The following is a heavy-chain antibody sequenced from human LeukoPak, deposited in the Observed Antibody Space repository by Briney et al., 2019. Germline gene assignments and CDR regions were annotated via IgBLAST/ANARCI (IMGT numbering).Heavy chain of an antibody. D-gene: IGHD6-6*01. V-gene: IGHV4-59*08. CDR2: VYYSGDT. J-gene: IGHJ4*02. CDR1: GGSISGPY. CDR3: ARHTYARPFDF. Sequence: SETLSLTCTVSGGSISGPYWSWIRQPPGEGLKWIAYVYYSGDTNYNPSLKSRAAISLDTSKNQFSLTVTSVTAADTAIYYCARHTYARPFDFWGQGTLVTVSS.